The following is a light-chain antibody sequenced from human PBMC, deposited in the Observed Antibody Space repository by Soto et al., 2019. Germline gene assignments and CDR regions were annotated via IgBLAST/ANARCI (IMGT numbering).Light chain of an antibody. CDR1: QSLYYISNNKNY. J-gene: IGKJ2*01. Sequence: DIVMTQSPDSLAVSLGERATINCKSSQSLYYISNNKNYLAWYQQKPGQPPKLLIYWASTRESGVPDRFSGSGSATDFTLTISSLQAEDVAVYYCQQYYSTPYTFGQGTKLEIK. CDR3: QQYYSTPYT. V-gene: IGKV4-1*01. CDR2: WAS.